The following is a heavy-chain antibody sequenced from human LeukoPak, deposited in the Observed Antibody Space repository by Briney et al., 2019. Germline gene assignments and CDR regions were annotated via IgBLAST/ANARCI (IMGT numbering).Heavy chain of an antibody. Sequence: GGSLRLSCAASGFTVSSYGMHWVRQAPGKGLEWVAFIRYDGSNKYYADSVKGRFTISRDNSKNTLYVQMNSLRAEDTAVYYCAKEGYSRGYYSYYYMDVWGKGTTVTVSS. V-gene: IGHV3-30*02. CDR2: IRYDGSNK. CDR3: AKEGYSRGYYSYYYMDV. D-gene: IGHD6-13*01. J-gene: IGHJ6*03. CDR1: GFTVSSYG.